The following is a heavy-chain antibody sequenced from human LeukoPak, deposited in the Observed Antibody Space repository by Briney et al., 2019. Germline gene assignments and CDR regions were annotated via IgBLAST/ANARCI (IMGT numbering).Heavy chain of an antibody. CDR2: IGNKARNYAT. CDR1: GFTFDTYS. D-gene: IGHD1-1*01. V-gene: IGHV3-73*01. J-gene: IGHJ4*02. CDR3: VGDYNSWTGLKY. Sequence: PGGSLRLSCAASGFTFDTYSFHWVRQASGKGLEWVGHIGNKARNYATEYAASLKGRFTISRDDSKDTAYLQVNSLKTEDTAVYYCVGDYNSWTGLKYWGQGTLVTVSS.